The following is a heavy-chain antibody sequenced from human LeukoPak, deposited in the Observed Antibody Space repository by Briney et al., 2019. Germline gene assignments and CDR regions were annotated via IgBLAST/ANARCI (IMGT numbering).Heavy chain of an antibody. Sequence: GGSLRLSCAASGFTVSSNYMSWVRQAPGKGLEWVSVIYSGGSTYYADSVKGRFTISRDNSKNTLYLQMNNLRAEDTAVYYCARGGYSYGLDYLDYWGQGTLVTLSS. J-gene: IGHJ4*02. CDR2: IYSGGST. V-gene: IGHV3-53*01. CDR1: GFTVSSNY. D-gene: IGHD5-18*01. CDR3: ARGGYSYGLDYLDY.